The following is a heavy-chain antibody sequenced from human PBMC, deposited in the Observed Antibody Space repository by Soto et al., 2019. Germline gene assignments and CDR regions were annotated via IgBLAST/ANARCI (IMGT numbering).Heavy chain of an antibody. V-gene: IGHV4-39*01. CDR1: GGSISSSSYY. CDR2: IYYSGST. J-gene: IGHJ5*02. Sequence: SETLSLTCTVSGGSISSSSYYWGWIRQPPGKGLEWIGSIYYSGSTYYNPSLKSRVTISVDTSKNQFSLKLSSVTAADTAVYYCARRGECSSSFDTWGQGSLVTVS. D-gene: IGHD6-6*01. CDR3: ARRGECSSSFDT.